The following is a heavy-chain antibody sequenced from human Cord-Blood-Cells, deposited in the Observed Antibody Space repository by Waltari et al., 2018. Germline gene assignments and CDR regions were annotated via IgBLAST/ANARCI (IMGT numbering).Heavy chain of an antibody. CDR3: ARDGLVREYSYGYFY. Sequence: EVQLVESGGGLIQPGGSLRLSCAASGFTVSSNYMSWVRQAPGRGLEWVAFIYRGGSTYYADSVKGRFTISRDNSKNTLYLQMNSLRAEDTAVYYCARDGLVREYSYGYFYWGQGTLVTVSS. CDR2: IYRGGST. D-gene: IGHD5-18*01. J-gene: IGHJ4*02. V-gene: IGHV3-53*01. CDR1: GFTVSSNY.